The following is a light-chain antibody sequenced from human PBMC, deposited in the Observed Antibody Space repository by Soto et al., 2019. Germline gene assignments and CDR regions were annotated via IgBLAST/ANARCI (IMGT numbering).Light chain of an antibody. Sequence: DIQMTQSPSFLSPSIGESVTITCRASQVISTSLAWYQVKPRNAPKLLIYSASNLQSGVPSRFSGSGSGTDFTLTISSLQPEDVATYYCQKYNSAPLTFGGGTKVDI. CDR3: QKYNSAPLT. CDR2: SAS. CDR1: QVISTS. J-gene: IGKJ4*01. V-gene: IGKV1-27*01.